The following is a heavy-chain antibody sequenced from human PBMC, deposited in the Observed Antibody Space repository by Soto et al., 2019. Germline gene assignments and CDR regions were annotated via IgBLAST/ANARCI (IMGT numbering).Heavy chain of an antibody. J-gene: IGHJ5*02. Sequence: SETLSLTCTVSGGSLSSSSNHWGWIRQPPGKGLEWIGYIYYSGSTYYNPSLKSRVTISVDTSKNQFSLKLSSVTAADTAVYYCERDQVAGGSDWFDPWRQGTLVPVSS. CDR2: IYYSGST. D-gene: IGHD2-15*01. CDR1: GGSLSSSSNH. V-gene: IGHV4-31*03. CDR3: ERDQVAGGSDWFDP.